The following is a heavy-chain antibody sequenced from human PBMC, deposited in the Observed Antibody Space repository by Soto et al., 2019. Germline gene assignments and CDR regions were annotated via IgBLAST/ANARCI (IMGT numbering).Heavy chain of an antibody. D-gene: IGHD2-21*01. J-gene: IGHJ6*02. CDR2: IWYDGSNK. CDR3: ARGFVVSTTGGGMDV. V-gene: IGHV3-33*01. Sequence: VGSLRLSCAASGFTFSSYGMHWVRQAPGKGLEWVAVIWYDGSNKYYADSVKGRFTISRDNSKNTLYLQMNSLRAEDTAVYYCARGFVVSTTGGGMDVWGQGTTVTVSS. CDR1: GFTFSSYG.